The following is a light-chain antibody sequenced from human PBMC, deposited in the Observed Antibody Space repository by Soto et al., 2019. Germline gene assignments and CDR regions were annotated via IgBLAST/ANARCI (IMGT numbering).Light chain of an antibody. J-gene: IGLJ2*01. CDR3: SSYTSTNTLV. CDR1: SSDVGDYNY. CDR2: GVS. V-gene: IGLV2-14*01. Sequence: QSVLTQPASVSGSPGQSITISCTGTSSDVGDYNYVSWYQQHPCKAPKLIIYGVSNRPSGISNRFSGSKSGNTASLTISGLQAEDEADYYCSSYTSTNTLVFGGGTKLTVL.